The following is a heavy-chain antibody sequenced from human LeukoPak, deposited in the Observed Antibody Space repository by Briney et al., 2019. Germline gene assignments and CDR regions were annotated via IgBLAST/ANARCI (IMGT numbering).Heavy chain of an antibody. Sequence: GGSLRLSCAASGFTVSSNYMNWVRQAPGKGLEWVSVIYSGDSTNYADSVKGRFTISRHNSKNTLYLQMRAEDTAVYYCARPHIVVVTANRWGLDYWGQGTLVTVSS. CDR2: IYSGDST. CDR1: GFTVSSNY. V-gene: IGHV3-53*04. D-gene: IGHD2-21*02. J-gene: IGHJ4*02. CDR3: ARPHIVVVTANRWGLDY.